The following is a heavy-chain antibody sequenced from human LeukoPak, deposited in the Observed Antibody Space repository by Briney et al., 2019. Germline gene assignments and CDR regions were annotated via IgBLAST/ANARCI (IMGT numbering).Heavy chain of an antibody. V-gene: IGHV1-8*03. CDR3: ALDSSGGYSFDY. CDR1: GYTFTSYD. J-gene: IGHJ4*02. D-gene: IGHD1-26*01. Sequence: GASVKVSCKASGYTFTSYDINWVRQATGQGLEWMGWMNPNSGNTGYAQKFQGRVTITADESTSTAYMELSSLRSEDTAVYYCALDSSGGYSFDYWGQGTLVTVSS. CDR2: MNPNSGNT.